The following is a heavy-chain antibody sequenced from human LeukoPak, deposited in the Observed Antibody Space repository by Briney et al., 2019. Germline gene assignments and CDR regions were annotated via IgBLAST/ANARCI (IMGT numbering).Heavy chain of an antibody. CDR3: ARHVLAAPDIYDY. J-gene: IGHJ4*02. Sequence: PSETLSLTCTVSGGSISSSSYYWGWIRQPPGKGLEWIGSIYYSGSTYYNPSLKSRVTISVGTSKNQFSLKLSSVTAADTAVYYCARHVLAAPDIYDYWGQGTLVTVSS. CDR2: IYYSGST. D-gene: IGHD6-13*01. CDR1: GGSISSSSYY. V-gene: IGHV4-39*01.